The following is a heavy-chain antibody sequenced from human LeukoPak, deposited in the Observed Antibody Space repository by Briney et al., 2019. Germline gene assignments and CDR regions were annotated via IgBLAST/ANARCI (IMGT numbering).Heavy chain of an antibody. CDR1: GYTFTSYD. CDR3: ATDSPVTHNCDL. CDR2: MNPNSGNT. Sequence: ASVKVSFKASGYTFTSYDINWVRQATGQGLEWMGWMNPNSGNTGYAQKFQGRVTMTEDTSTDTAYMELSSLRSEDTAVYYCATDSPVTHNCDLWGRGTLVTVSS. D-gene: IGHD4-17*01. J-gene: IGHJ2*01. V-gene: IGHV1-8*01.